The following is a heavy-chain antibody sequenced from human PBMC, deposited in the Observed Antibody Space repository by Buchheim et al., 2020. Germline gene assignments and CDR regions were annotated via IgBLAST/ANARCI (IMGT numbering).Heavy chain of an antibody. Sequence: QVQLQESGPGLVKPSQTLSLTCTVSGGSISSGSYYWSWIRQPAGKGLEWIGRIYTSGSTNYNPSLKSRVTISVDTSKNQFSLKLSSVTAADTAVYYCARVSSGYEIRTQYYYYYGMDVWGQGTT. J-gene: IGHJ6*02. CDR3: ARVSSGYEIRTQYYYYYGMDV. D-gene: IGHD5-12*01. CDR1: GGSISSGSYY. CDR2: IYTSGST. V-gene: IGHV4-61*02.